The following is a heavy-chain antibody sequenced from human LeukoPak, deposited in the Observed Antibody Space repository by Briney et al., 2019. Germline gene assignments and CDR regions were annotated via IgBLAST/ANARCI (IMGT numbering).Heavy chain of an antibody. CDR3: ARHDGPYYYGSGSPDY. CDR2: IYPGDSDT. Sequence: GESLKISCKGSGYSFTSYWIGWVRQMPGKGLEWMGIIYPGDSDTRYSPSFQGQVTISADKSISTAYLQWSSLKASDTAMYYRARHDGPYYYGSGSPDYWGQGTLVTVSS. J-gene: IGHJ4*02. CDR1: GYSFTSYW. V-gene: IGHV5-51*01. D-gene: IGHD3-10*01.